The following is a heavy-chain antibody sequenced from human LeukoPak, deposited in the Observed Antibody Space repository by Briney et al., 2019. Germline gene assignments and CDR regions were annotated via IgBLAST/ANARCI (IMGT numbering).Heavy chain of an antibody. CDR3: ARDRRAGAIAVAFDAFDI. CDR1: GGTFSSYA. CDR2: IIPIFGTA. D-gene: IGHD6-19*01. V-gene: IGHV1-69*06. J-gene: IGHJ3*02. Sequence: ASVKVSCKASGGTFSSYAISWVRQAPGQGLEWMGGIIPIFGTANYAQKFQGRVTITADKSTSTAYMELSSLRSEDTAVYYCARDRRAGAIAVAFDAFDIWGQGTMVTVSS.